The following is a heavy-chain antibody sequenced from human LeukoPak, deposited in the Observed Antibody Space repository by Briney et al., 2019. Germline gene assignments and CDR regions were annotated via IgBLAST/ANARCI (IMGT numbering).Heavy chain of an antibody. CDR1: GYTFTSYG. V-gene: IGHV1-18*01. CDR3: ARDRRLSHSAGHYSGYSFNY. D-gene: IGHD5-12*01. CDR2: ISAYNGNT. J-gene: IGHJ4*02. Sequence: ASVKVSCKASGYTFTSYGISWVRQAPGQGLEWMGWISAYNGNTNYAQKLQGRVTMTTDTSTSTAYMELRSLRSDDTAVYYCARDRRLSHSAGHYSGYSFNYRGQGTLVTVSS.